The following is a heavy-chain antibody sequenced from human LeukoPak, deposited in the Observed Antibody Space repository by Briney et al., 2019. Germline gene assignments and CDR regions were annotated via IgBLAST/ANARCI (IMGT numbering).Heavy chain of an antibody. D-gene: IGHD6-19*01. Sequence: SETLSLTCTVSGGSISSYYWSWIRQPPGKGLEWIGYIYYSGSTNYNPSLKSRVTISVDTSKNQFSLKLSSVTAADTAVYYCARSLPSQWLVRGTFDYWGQGTLVTVSS. J-gene: IGHJ4*02. CDR2: IYYSGST. CDR3: ARSLPSQWLVRGTFDY. V-gene: IGHV4-59*01. CDR1: GGSISSYY.